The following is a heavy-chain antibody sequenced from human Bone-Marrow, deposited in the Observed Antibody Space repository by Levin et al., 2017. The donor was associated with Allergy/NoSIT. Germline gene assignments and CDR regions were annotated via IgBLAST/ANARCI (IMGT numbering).Heavy chain of an antibody. J-gene: IGHJ5*02. CDR1: GFTFSSYW. Sequence: GGSLRLSCAASGFTFSSYWMSWVRQAPGNGLEWVANIKQDGSEKYYVDSVKGRFTISRDNAKNSLYLQMNSLRAEDTAVYYCARDKEEYDILTGYDNWFDPWGQGTLVTVSS. CDR2: IKQDGSEK. D-gene: IGHD3-9*01. CDR3: ARDKEEYDILTGYDNWFDP. V-gene: IGHV3-7*04.